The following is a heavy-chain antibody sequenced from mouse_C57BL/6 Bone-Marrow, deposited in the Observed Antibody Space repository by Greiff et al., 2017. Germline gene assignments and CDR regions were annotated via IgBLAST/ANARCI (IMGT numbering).Heavy chain of an antibody. CDR2: ISSGGSYT. CDR1: GFTFSSYG. J-gene: IGHJ3*01. Sequence: EVQLVESGGDLVKPGGSLKLSCAASGFTFSSYGMSWVRQTPDKSLEWVATISSGGSYTYYPDSVKGRFTISRDNAKNTLYLQMSSLKSEDTAMYYCARRLRTGAYWGQGTLVTVSA. D-gene: IGHD4-1*01. CDR3: ARRLRTGAY. V-gene: IGHV5-6*01.